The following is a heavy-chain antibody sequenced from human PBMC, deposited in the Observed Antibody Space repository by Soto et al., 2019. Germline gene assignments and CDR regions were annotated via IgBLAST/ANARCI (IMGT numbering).Heavy chain of an antibody. CDR1: GFTFSSYA. CDR3: AKDGGYSYGYSPRNYYGMDV. D-gene: IGHD5-18*01. J-gene: IGHJ6*02. Sequence: EVPLLESGGGLVQPGGSLRLSCAASGFTFSSYAMSWVRQAPGKGLEWVSAISTSGGSSYYADSVKGRFTISRDNSKNTLYLQMNSLRAEDTAVYYCAKDGGYSYGYSPRNYYGMDVWGQGTTVTVSS. CDR2: ISTSGGSS. V-gene: IGHV3-23*01.